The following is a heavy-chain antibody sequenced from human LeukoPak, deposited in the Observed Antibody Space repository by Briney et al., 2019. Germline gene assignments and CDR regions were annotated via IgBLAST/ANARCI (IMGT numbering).Heavy chain of an antibody. CDR2: INPKSGGT. CDR1: GYTFTDYF. J-gene: IGHJ3*02. Sequence: ASVKVSCKASGYTFTDYFMNWVRQAPGQGLEWMGWINPKSGGTVYAQKFQGRVTMTRDTSSSTAYMELSRLRFDDTVVYYCARGPRITIFGVVMANDAFDIWGQGTMVTVS. D-gene: IGHD3-3*01. V-gene: IGHV1-2*02. CDR3: ARGPRITIFGVVMANDAFDI.